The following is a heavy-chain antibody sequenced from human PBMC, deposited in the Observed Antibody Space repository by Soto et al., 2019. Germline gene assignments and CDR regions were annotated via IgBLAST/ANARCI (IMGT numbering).Heavy chain of an antibody. Sequence: EVQLLESGGGLVQPGGSLRLSCAASGFTFSSYVMSWVRQAPGKGLEWVSSISGNGGDTNYADSVKGQFTISRDNSKNTLYLQVNSLRAEDTAVYYCARRGATSRAFDNRGQGTLVTVCS. D-gene: IGHD5-12*01. V-gene: IGHV3-23*01. CDR2: ISGNGGDT. CDR1: GFTFSSYV. CDR3: ARRGATSRAFDN. J-gene: IGHJ4*02.